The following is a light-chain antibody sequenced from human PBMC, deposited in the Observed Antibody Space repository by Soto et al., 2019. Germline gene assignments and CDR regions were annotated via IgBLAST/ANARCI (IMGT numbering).Light chain of an antibody. J-gene: IGLJ1*01. Sequence: QSAVTQPPSASGTPGQRVTISCSGSRSSIGSNTVNWYQHLPGTAPKLLIYSNNHRPSGVPDRFSASKAGASASLAISGLQSEDEGDYYCAAWGASLGGFYVFGSGTKLTVL. V-gene: IGLV1-44*01. CDR2: SNN. CDR3: AAWGASLGGFYV. CDR1: RSSIGSNT.